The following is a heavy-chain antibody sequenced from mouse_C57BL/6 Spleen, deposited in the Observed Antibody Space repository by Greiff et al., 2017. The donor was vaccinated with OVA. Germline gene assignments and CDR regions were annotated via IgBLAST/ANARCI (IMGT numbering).Heavy chain of an antibody. Sequence: DVQLVESGGGLVKPGGSLKLSCAASGFTFSSYAMSWVRQTPEKRLEWVATISDGGSYTYYPDNVKGRFTISRDNAKNNLYLQMSHLKSEDTAMYYCARAARLYWYFDVWGTGTTVTVSS. V-gene: IGHV5-4*01. CDR1: GFTFSSYA. CDR2: ISDGGSYT. CDR3: ARAARLYWYFDV. J-gene: IGHJ1*03. D-gene: IGHD2-4*01.